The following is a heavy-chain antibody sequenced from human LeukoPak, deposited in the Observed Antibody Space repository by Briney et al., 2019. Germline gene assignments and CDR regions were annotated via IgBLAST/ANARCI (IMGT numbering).Heavy chain of an antibody. CDR1: GGSISSSSYY. J-gene: IGHJ4*02. Sequence: PSETLSLTCTVSGGSISSSSYYWGWIRQPPGKGLEWIGSIYYSGSTYYNPSLKSRVTISVGTSKNQFSLKLSSVTAADTAVYYCARGRVDYVWGSYRHAYYFDYWGQGTLVTVSS. V-gene: IGHV4-39*01. CDR3: ARGRVDYVWGSYRHAYYFDY. D-gene: IGHD3-16*02. CDR2: IYYSGST.